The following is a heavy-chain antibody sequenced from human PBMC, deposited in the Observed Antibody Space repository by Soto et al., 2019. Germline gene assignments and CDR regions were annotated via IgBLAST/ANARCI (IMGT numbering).Heavy chain of an antibody. J-gene: IGHJ6*02. CDR3: ARALFGSYYYYYPLDV. D-gene: IGHD3-16*01. CDR1: GFTFSSYE. CDR2: ISHSGSTT. Sequence: EVQLVESGGGLVQPGGSLRLSCAASGFTFSSYEMNWVRQAPGKGLEWVSYISHSGSTTSYADSVMGRFTISRDDAKNSLYLRMHSLRAADTATYFCARALFGSYYYYYPLDVWGQGTTVTVSS. V-gene: IGHV3-48*03.